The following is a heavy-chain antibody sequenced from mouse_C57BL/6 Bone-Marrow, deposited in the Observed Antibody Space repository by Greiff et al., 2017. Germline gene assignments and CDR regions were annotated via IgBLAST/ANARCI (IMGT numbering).Heavy chain of an antibody. Sequence: QVQLQQSGAELARPGASVKLSCKASGYTFTSYGISWVKQRTGQGLAWIGEIYPRSGNTYYNEKFKGKDTLTADQSSRTASMALRSLTSEYSAVYFCVGRYYAMDYWGQGTSVTVSS. CDR1: GYTFTSYG. V-gene: IGHV1-81*01. CDR3: VGRYYAMDY. J-gene: IGHJ4*01. CDR2: IYPRSGNT.